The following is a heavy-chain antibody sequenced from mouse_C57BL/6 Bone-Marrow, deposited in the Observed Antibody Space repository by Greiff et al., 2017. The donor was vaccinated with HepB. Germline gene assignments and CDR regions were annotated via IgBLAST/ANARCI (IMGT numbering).Heavy chain of an antibody. V-gene: IGHV14-4*01. CDR2: IDPENGDT. CDR3: TTMSGSYFDY. Sequence: DVKLQESGAELVRPGASVKLSCTASGFNIKDDYMHWVKQRPEQGLEWIGWIDPENGDTEYASKFQGKATITADTSSNTAYLQLSSLTSEDTAVYYCTTMSGSYFDYWGQGTTLTVSS. D-gene: IGHD1-3*01. J-gene: IGHJ2*01. CDR1: GFNIKDDY.